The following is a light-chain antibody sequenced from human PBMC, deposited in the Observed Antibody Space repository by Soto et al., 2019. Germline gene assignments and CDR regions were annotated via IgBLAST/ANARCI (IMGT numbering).Light chain of an antibody. CDR2: AAS. Sequence: DIQMTQSPSSLSASVGDRVTITCRASQSISSYLNWYQQKPGKAPKLLIYAASSLQSGVPSRFSGSGSGTDSTLTISSLQPEDFATYYCQQSYSTLLFTFGPGTKVDIK. J-gene: IGKJ3*01. CDR3: QQSYSTLLFT. V-gene: IGKV1-39*01. CDR1: QSISSY.